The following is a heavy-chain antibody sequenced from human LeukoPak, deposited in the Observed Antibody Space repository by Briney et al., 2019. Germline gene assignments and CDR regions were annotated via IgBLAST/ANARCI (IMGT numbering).Heavy chain of an antibody. CDR2: IYHSGST. CDR1: GYSISSGYY. V-gene: IGHV4-38-2*02. D-gene: IGHD4-23*01. J-gene: IGHJ4*02. CDR3: ARENDYGGPY. Sequence: SETLSLTCTVSGYSISSGYYWGWIRQPPGKGLEWIGSIYHSGSTYYNPSLKSRVTISVDTSKNQFSLKLSSVTAADTAVYYCARENDYGGPYWGQGTLVTV.